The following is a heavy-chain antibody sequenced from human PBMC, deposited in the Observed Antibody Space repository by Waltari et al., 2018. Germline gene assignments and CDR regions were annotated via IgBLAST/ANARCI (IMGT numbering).Heavy chain of an antibody. V-gene: IGHV1-2*02. CDR2: INPNSGGT. Sequence: QVQLVQSGAEVKKPGASVKVSCKASGYTFTGYYMHWVRQVPGQGLEWMGWINPNSGGTNDAQKFQGRVTMTRDTSISTAYMELSRLRSDDTAVYYCARDLWGIAAAGTEAFDIWGQGTMVTVSS. CDR3: ARDLWGIAAAGTEAFDI. D-gene: IGHD6-13*01. CDR1: GYTFTGYY. J-gene: IGHJ3*02.